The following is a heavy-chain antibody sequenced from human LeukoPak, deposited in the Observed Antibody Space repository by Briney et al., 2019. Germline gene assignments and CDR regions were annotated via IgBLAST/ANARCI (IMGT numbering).Heavy chain of an antibody. J-gene: IGHJ4*02. D-gene: IGHD3-16*01. CDR1: GFTFSSYS. CDR2: ISSSSSYI. Sequence: GGSLRLSCAASGFTFSSYSMNWVRQAPGKGLEWVSSISSSSSYIYYADSVKGRFTISRDNAKNSLYLQMSSLRAEDTAVYYCARDAPNMMAIDYWGQGTLVTVSS. CDR3: ARDAPNMMAIDY. V-gene: IGHV3-21*01.